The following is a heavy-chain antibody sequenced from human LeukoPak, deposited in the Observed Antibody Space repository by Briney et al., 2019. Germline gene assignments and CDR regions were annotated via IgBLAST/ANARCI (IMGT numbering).Heavy chain of an antibody. Sequence: GGSLRLSCAASGFTFSSYAMSWVRQAPGKGLEWVSAISGSGGSTYYADSVKGRFTISRDNSKNTLYLQMNSLRAEDTAVHHCAKVLAGDKTYYSDYWGQGTLVTVSS. CDR3: AKVLAGDKTYYSDY. V-gene: IGHV3-23*01. CDR2: ISGSGGST. J-gene: IGHJ4*02. D-gene: IGHD1-26*01. CDR1: GFTFSSYA.